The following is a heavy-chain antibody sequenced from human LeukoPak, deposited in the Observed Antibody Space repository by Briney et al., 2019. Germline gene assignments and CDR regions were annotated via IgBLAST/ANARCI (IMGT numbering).Heavy chain of an antibody. CDR3: ARTGGDLSWFYFDY. D-gene: IGHD2-21*02. CDR1: GYTFTGYY. Sequence: ASVKVSCKASGYTFTGYYMHWVRQAPGQGLEWMGWINPNSGGTNYAQKFQGRVTMTRDTSISTAYMELSRLRSDDAAVYYCARTGGDLSWFYFDYWGQGTLVTVSS. V-gene: IGHV1-2*02. J-gene: IGHJ4*02. CDR2: INPNSGGT.